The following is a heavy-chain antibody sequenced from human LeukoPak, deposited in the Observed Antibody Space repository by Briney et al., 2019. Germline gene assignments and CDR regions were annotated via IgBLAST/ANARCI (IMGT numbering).Heavy chain of an antibody. CDR3: AGRDCTNGLCQFDY. CDR2: IGTTGDFI. D-gene: IGHD2-8*01. CDR1: GFTFTTYS. V-gene: IGHV3-21*01. J-gene: IGHJ4*02. Sequence: GGSLRLSCVASGFTFTTYSMNWVRLAPGQGLEWVSSIGTTGDFIHYADSVKGRFTISRDNAKNSLYLQMNSLRAEDTAIYYCAGRDCTNGLCQFDYWGQGTLVTVSS.